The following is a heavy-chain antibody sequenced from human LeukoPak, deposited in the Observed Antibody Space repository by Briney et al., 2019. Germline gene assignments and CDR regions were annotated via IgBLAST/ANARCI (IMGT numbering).Heavy chain of an antibody. V-gene: IGHV1-24*01. CDR3: AIAPRAASVAVALPDYYYYGLDV. CDR2: VDPEDGET. Sequence: ASVKVSCKVPGYTLTELSMHWVRQAPGKGLEWMGGVDPEDGETVYAQKFQGRVSMTEDISTDTAYMELSSLRSEDTAVYYCAIAPRAASVAVALPDYYYYGLDVWGQGTPVTVSS. D-gene: IGHD6-19*01. CDR1: GYTLTELS. J-gene: IGHJ6*02.